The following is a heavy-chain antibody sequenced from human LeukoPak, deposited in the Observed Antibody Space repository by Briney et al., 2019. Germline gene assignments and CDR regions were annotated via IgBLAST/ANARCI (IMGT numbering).Heavy chain of an antibody. CDR1: EYIFTDYY. CDR2: INPHSGGT. J-gene: IGHJ4*02. D-gene: IGHD3-9*01. Sequence: ASMKVSCKASEYIFTDYYIHWVRQAPGQGLEWMGWINPHSGGTNYAQNFQDRVTMTGDASISTAYMELSRLISDDTAIYYCARGGDNYDILTQWGQGTLVTVSS. V-gene: IGHV1-2*02. CDR3: ARGGDNYDILTQ.